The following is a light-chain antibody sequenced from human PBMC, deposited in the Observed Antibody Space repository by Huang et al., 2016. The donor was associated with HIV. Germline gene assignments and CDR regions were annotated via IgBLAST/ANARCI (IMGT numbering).Light chain of an antibody. CDR2: AAS. Sequence: DIQMTQSPSSLSASVGDRVTITCRASQRISTYLNWYQQKPGTAPKFLIYAASNLETGVPSRFSGGGSGTDFTLTIIGLQPEDFATYYCQQSYSNPYTFGQGTRLEIK. J-gene: IGKJ2*01. V-gene: IGKV1-39*01. CDR3: QQSYSNPYT. CDR1: QRISTY.